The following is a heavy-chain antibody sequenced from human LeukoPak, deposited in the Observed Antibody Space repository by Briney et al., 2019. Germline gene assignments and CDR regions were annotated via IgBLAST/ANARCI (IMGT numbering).Heavy chain of an antibody. CDR2: INPNSGGT. D-gene: IGHD5-24*01. CDR1: GYTFTGYY. CDR3: ARDWGWLQYYFDY. Sequence: RASVKVSCKASGYTFTGYYMHWVRQAPGQGLEWMGWINPNSGGTNYAQKFQGRVTMTRDTSISTAYMELSRLRSDDTAVYYCARDWGWLQYYFDYWGQGTLVTVSS. J-gene: IGHJ4*02. V-gene: IGHV1-2*02.